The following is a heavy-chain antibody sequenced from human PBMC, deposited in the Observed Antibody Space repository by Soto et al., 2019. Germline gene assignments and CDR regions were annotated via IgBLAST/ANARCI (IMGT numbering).Heavy chain of an antibody. D-gene: IGHD6-19*01. CDR1: GGSISSYY. CDR3: AREGYSSGSSYYYYGIDV. V-gene: IGHV4-59*01. Sequence: SETLSLTCTVSGGSISSYYWSWIRQPPGKGLEWIGYIYYSGSTNYNPSLKSRVTISVDTSKNQFSLKLSSVTAADTAVYYCAREGYSSGSSYYYYGIDVWGQGTTVAVSS. J-gene: IGHJ6*02. CDR2: IYYSGST.